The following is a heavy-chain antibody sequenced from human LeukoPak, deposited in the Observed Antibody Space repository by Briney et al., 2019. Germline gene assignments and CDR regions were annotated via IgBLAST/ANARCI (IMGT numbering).Heavy chain of an antibody. CDR1: GGSISSYY. J-gene: IGHJ4*02. CDR2: IYYSGST. V-gene: IGHV4-59*08. CDR3: ARLASGSCYDY. D-gene: IGHD2-15*01. Sequence: SETLSLTCTVSGGSISSYYWSWIRQPPGKGLEWIGYIYYSGSTNYNPSLKSRVTISVDTSKNQFSLKLSSVTAADTAVYYCARLASGSCYDYWGQGTLVTVSS.